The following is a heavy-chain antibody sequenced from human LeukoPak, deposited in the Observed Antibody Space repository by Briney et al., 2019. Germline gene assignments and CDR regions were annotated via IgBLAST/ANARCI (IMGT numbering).Heavy chain of an antibody. D-gene: IGHD2-2*01. CDR1: GFTFSSYG. CDR3: AKDLGYCSSTSCYAYAFDI. V-gene: IGHV3-23*01. CDR2: ISGSGGST. J-gene: IGHJ3*02. Sequence: GGSLRLSCAASGFTFSSYGMSWVRQAPGKGLEWVSAISGSGGSTYYADSVKGRFTISRDNSKNTLYLQMNSLRAEDTAVYYCAKDLGYCSSTSCYAYAFDIWGQGTMVTVSS.